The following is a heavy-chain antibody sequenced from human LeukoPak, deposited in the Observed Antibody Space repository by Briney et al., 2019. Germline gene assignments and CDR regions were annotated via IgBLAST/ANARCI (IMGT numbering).Heavy chain of an antibody. V-gene: IGHV4-59*01. J-gene: IGHJ4*02. Sequence: SETLSLTCTVSGGSISGDYWSWIRQPPGKGLEWIGYIYYSESTYYNPSLKSRVTISVDTSKNQFSLKLTSVTAADTAVYYCARGQLGLGTDYWGQGTLVTVSS. D-gene: IGHD6-13*01. CDR3: ARGQLGLGTDY. CDR1: GGSISGDY. CDR2: IYYSEST.